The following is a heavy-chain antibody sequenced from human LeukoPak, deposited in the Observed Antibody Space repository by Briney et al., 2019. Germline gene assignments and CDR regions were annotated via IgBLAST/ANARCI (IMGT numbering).Heavy chain of an antibody. CDR2: IYCDCNT. CDR3: ARYTFRAVDI. J-gene: IGHJ3*02. CDR1: GLSLSVNY. V-gene: IGHV3-53*01. D-gene: IGHD2-2*02. Sequence: GGSLRLSCAASGLSLSVNYMTWVRQSPGKGLEWLSNIYCDCNTYYPDSVNGRFSISRDDYKNTLYLEMNSLRAEDTALSYCARYTFRAVDIWGQGSMVTVSS.